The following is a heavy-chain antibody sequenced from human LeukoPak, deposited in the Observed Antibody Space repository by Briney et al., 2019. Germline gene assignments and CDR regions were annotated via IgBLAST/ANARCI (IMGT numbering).Heavy chain of an antibody. V-gene: IGHV4-34*01. Sequence: SETLSLTCAVYGGSFSGYYWSWIRQPPGKGQEWIGEINHSGSTNYNPSLKSRVTISVDTSKNQFSLKLSSVTAADTAVYYCARGGGTVTNFRDAFDIWGQGTMVTVSS. CDR2: INHSGST. D-gene: IGHD4-17*01. CDR3: ARGGGTVTNFRDAFDI. CDR1: GGSFSGYY. J-gene: IGHJ3*02.